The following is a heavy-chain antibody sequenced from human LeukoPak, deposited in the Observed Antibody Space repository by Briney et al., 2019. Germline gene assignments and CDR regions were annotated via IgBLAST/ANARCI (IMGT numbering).Heavy chain of an antibody. CDR3: ARHTTIFGVVTESNDAFDI. V-gene: IGHV4-59*08. J-gene: IGHJ3*02. Sequence: SETLSLTCTVSGGSISSYYWSWIRQPPGKGLEWIGYIYYSGSTNYNPSLKSRVTISVDTPKNQFSLKLSSVTAADTAVYYCARHTTIFGVVTESNDAFDIWGQGTMVTVSS. CDR1: GGSISSYY. CDR2: IYYSGST. D-gene: IGHD3-3*01.